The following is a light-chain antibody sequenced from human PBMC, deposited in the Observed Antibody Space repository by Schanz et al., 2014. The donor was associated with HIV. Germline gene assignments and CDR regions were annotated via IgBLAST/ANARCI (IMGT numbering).Light chain of an antibody. V-gene: IGKV1-6*01. CDR2: AVS. Sequence: AIQMTQSPSSLSASVGDRVTITCRASQDIRNDLGWYQQKPGKAPKLLIYAVSSLQSGVPSRFSGSGSGTHFTLTISSLQPEDFATYYCQQLNSHPPWTFGQGTKVEIK. CDR3: QQLNSHPPWT. CDR1: QDIRND. J-gene: IGKJ1*01.